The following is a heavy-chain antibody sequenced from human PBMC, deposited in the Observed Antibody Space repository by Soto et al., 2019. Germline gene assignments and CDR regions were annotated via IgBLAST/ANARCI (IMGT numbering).Heavy chain of an antibody. Sequence: QVQLVQSGAEVKEPGSSVRVSCKASGGTFDNFIMNWVRQTPGRGLEWMGGIVPMLGTPTYAEKFKGRVTIPATGSTSTVYMAVTSLRSDATAIYYCARNGTYSSSLSQYSGMDVWGQGTTVTVSS. D-gene: IGHD1-26*01. V-gene: IGHV1-69*01. J-gene: IGHJ6*02. CDR3: ARNGTYSSSLSQYSGMDV. CDR1: GGTFDNFI. CDR2: IVPMLGTP.